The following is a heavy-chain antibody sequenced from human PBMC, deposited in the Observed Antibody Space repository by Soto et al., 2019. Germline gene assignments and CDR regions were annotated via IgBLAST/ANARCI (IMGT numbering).Heavy chain of an antibody. CDR1: GYTFTNYG. D-gene: IGHD6-6*01. J-gene: IGHJ4*02. V-gene: IGHV1-18*04. CDR2: ISAYNGYT. Sequence: QVQLVQSGPEVKKSGASVKVSCQASGYTFTNYGFSWVRQAPGQGLEWMGWISAYNGYTNYAERFQDRVTMTTDTSTSTVYLELRSLRADDAAVYYCARDVYSSSSGYFDYWGQGTLVAVSS. CDR3: ARDVYSSSSGYFDY.